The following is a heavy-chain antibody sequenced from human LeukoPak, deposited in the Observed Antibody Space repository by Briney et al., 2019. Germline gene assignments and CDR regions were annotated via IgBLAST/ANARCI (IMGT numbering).Heavy chain of an antibody. J-gene: IGHJ3*02. V-gene: IGHV4-61*02. D-gene: IGHD2-2*01. CDR1: GGSITSGNYF. Sequence: SQTLSLTCTVSGGSITSGNYFWSWIRQPAGKALEWIGRIHTSGTTTYNPSLKSPITISVASSKNLLSLKLNSVTAADTAVYYCATTAVPATYGAFDIWGQGTMVTVSS. CDR3: ATTAVPATYGAFDI. CDR2: IHTSGTT.